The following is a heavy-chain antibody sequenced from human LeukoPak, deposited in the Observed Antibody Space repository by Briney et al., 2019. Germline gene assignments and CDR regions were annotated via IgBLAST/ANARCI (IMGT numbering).Heavy chain of an antibody. CDR1: GFIVSSNC. V-gene: IGHV3-53*01. J-gene: IGHJ4*02. Sequence: GGSLRLSCVASGFIVSSNCMSWVRQAPGKGLEWVSFIYSGGSTYYADSVKGRFTISRDNAKNSLHLQMNSLRAEDTAVYYCARDLDYFDYWGQGTLVTVSS. CDR2: IYSGGST. CDR3: ARDLDYFDY.